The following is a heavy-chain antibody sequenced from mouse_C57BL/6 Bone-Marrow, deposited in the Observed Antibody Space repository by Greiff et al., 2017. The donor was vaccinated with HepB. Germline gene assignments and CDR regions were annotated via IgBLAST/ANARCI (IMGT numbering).Heavy chain of an antibody. J-gene: IGHJ3*01. CDR1: GFTFSSYA. CDR2: ISSGGDYI. V-gene: IGHV5-9-1*02. Sequence: EVKLMESGAGLVKPGGSLKLSCAASGFTFSSYAMSWVRQTPEKRLEWVAYISSGGDYIYYADTVKGRFTISRDNARNTLYLQMSSLKSEDTAMYYCTRGYYGYDGAWFAYWGQGTLVTVSA. CDR3: TRGYYGYDGAWFAY. D-gene: IGHD2-2*01.